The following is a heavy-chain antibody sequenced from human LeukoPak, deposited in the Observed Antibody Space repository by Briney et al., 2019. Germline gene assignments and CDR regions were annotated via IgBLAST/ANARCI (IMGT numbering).Heavy chain of an antibody. CDR3: ARGSLDAFDI. J-gene: IGHJ3*02. Sequence: GGSLRLSCAASGFTFSSYSMNWVGQAPGKGLEGVSSIISSSYLYYADSVKGRFTISRDNAKNSLYLQMNSLRAEDTAVYYCARGSLDAFDIWGQGTMVTVSS. D-gene: IGHD6-6*01. CDR2: IISSSYL. CDR1: GFTFSSYS. V-gene: IGHV3-21*01.